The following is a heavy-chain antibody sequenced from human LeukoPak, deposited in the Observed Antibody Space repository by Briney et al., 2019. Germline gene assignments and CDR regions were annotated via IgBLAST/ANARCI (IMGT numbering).Heavy chain of an antibody. CDR2: ISQGGSTT. J-gene: IGHJ3*01. Sequence: PGGSLRLSCIVSGLTSSIFERNWVRQAPGKGLEWVSYISQGGSTTDYADSVKGRFTISRDNAKNSLYLQMSSLRAEDTAIYYCVRGGGPSYKYNAFDLWGQGTMVTVYS. V-gene: IGHV3-48*03. CDR3: VRGGGPSYKYNAFDL. CDR1: GLTSSIFE. D-gene: IGHD2-15*01.